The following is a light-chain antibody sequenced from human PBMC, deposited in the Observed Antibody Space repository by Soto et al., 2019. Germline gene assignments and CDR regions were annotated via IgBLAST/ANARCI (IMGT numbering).Light chain of an antibody. CDR3: HPYATSPPH. CDR2: GGS. Sequence: DIQMTQSPSTLSASVGDRVTITCRASQSISVYLAWYQQRPREAPKLLIYGGSSLESGVPSRFSGSGSGTEFTLTISSLQPTDLATYYCHPYATSPPHFGQGTKLEI. CDR1: QSISVY. J-gene: IGKJ2*01. V-gene: IGKV1-5*01.